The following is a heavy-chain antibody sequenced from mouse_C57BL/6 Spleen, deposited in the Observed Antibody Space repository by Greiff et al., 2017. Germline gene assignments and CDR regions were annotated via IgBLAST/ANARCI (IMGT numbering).Heavy chain of an antibody. CDR1: GYTFTDYE. Sequence: QVQLQQSGAELVRPGASVTLSCKASGYTFTDYEMHWVKQTPVHGLEWIGAIDPETGGTAYNQKFKGKAILTADKSSSTAYMELRSLTSEDSAVYYCTSYYGNYGPPFDYWGQGTTLTVSS. D-gene: IGHD2-1*01. J-gene: IGHJ2*01. V-gene: IGHV1-15*01. CDR3: TSYYGNYGPPFDY. CDR2: IDPETGGT.